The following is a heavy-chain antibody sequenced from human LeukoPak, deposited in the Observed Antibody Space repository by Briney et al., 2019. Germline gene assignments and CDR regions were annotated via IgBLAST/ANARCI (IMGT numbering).Heavy chain of an antibody. CDR2: ISAYNGNT. Sequence: ASVKVSCKASGYTFTSCGISWVRQAPGQGLEWMGWISAYNGNTNYAQKLQGRVTMTTDTSTSTAYMELRSLRSDDTAVYYCARGRYCSGGSCIYYYYYGMDVWGQGTTVTVSS. CDR3: ARGRYCSGGSCIYYYYYGMDV. V-gene: IGHV1-18*01. J-gene: IGHJ6*02. CDR1: GYTFTSCG. D-gene: IGHD2-15*01.